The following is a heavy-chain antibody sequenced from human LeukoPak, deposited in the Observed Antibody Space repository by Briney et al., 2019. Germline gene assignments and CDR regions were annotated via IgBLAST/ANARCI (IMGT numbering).Heavy chain of an antibody. Sequence: ASVPVTFLASVYTFTEYYLNWMRQALGQGVEWMGCIRPYSGATHYAQIFQGRVTMTRDTSISTAYMEVSRLRSDDTAVYYCAREVVVVVAAHGGWFDPWGQGTLVTVSS. CDR3: AREVVVVVAAHGGWFDP. CDR2: IRPYSGAT. V-gene: IGHV1-2*02. CDR1: VYTFTEYY. J-gene: IGHJ5*02. D-gene: IGHD2-15*01.